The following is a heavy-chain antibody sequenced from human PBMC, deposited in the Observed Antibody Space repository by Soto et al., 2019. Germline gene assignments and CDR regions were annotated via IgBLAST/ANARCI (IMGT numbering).Heavy chain of an antibody. CDR1: GYSFTSYG. D-gene: IGHD1-20*01. J-gene: IGHJ6*02. CDR2: ISAYNGTT. CDR3: ARPINWNPPHYGMDV. V-gene: IGHV1-18*01. Sequence: QVQLVQSGAEVKKPGASVKVSCKASGYSFTSYGIGWVRQAPGQGLEWMAWISAYNGTTNYAQKLQGRVTMTTDTSTSTAYMELRSLRSDDTAVYYCARPINWNPPHYGMDVWGQGTTVTVSS.